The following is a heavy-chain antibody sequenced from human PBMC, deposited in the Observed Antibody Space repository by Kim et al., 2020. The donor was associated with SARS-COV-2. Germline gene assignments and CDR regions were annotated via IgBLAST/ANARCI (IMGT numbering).Heavy chain of an antibody. CDR1: VYTFTSYG. CDR3: ARSRYCSSPGCYAAGYFQH. J-gene: IGHJ1*01. V-gene: IGHV1-18*01. Sequence: ASVKVSCKASVYTFTSYGISWVRQAPGQGLEGMGWNSAYHGNTNYAQKLQGRVTMTTDTSTSTAYMELRSLRSDATAVYYCARSRYCSSPGCYAAGYFQHWGQGTLVTASS. D-gene: IGHD2-2*01. CDR2: NSAYHGNT.